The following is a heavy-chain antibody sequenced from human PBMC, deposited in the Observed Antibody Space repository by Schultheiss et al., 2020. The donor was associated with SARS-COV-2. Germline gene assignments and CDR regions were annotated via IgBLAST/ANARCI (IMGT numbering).Heavy chain of an antibody. J-gene: IGHJ6*02. CDR2: IYWNDDK. Sequence: SGPTLVKPTETLTLTCTVSGFSLSNARMGVSWIRQPPGKALEWLALIYWNDDKRYSPSLKSRLTITKDTSKNQVVLTMTNMDPVDTATYYCARMEVVPAAVYYYYGMDVWGQGTTVTVSS. CDR3: ARMEVVPAAVYYYYGMDV. V-gene: IGHV2-5*01. CDR1: GFSLSNARMG. D-gene: IGHD2-2*01.